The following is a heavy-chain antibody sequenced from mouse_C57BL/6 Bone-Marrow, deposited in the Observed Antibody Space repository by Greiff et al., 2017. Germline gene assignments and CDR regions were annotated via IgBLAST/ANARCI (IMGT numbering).Heavy chain of an antibody. J-gene: IGHJ4*01. CDR3: ARTTGYYYAMDY. Sequence: EVQLQESGPGLVKPSQSLSLTCSVTGYSITSGYYWNWIRQFPGNKLEWMGYISYDGSNNYNPSLKNRISITRDTSKNQFFLKLNSVTTEDTATYYCARTTGYYYAMDYWGQGTSVTVYS. D-gene: IGHD4-1*02. CDR1: GYSITSGYY. CDR2: ISYDGSN. V-gene: IGHV3-6*01.